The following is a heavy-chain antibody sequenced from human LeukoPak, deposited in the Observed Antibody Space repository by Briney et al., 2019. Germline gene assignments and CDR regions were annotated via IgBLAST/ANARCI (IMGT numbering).Heavy chain of an antibody. D-gene: IGHD1-1*01. V-gene: IGHV3-23*01. CDR2: ISGSGGST. CDR3: ARVLGTTGTTRTNWFDP. J-gene: IGHJ5*02. CDR1: GFTFSSYA. Sequence: GGSLRLSCAASGFTFSSYAMSWVRQAPGKGLEWVSAISGSGGSTYYADSVKGRFTISRDNAKNSLYLQMNSLRAEDTAVYYCARVLGTTGTTRTNWFDPWGQGTLVTVSS.